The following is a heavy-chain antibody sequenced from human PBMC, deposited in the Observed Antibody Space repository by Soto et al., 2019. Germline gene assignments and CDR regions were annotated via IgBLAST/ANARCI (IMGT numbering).Heavy chain of an antibody. D-gene: IGHD6-13*01. J-gene: IGHJ5*02. Sequence: QLQLQESGPGLVKPSETLSLTCTVSGGSISSSSYYWGWIRQPPGKGLEWIGSIYYSGSTYYNPYLKSRVTISVDTSKNQFSLKLSSVTAADTAVYYCARVLAAAGNWFDPWGQGTLVTVSS. CDR3: ARVLAAAGNWFDP. V-gene: IGHV4-39*01. CDR2: IYYSGST. CDR1: GGSISSSSYY.